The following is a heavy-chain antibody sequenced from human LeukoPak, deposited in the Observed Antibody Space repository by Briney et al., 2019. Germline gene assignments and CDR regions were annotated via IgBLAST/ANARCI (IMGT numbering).Heavy chain of an antibody. CDR1: GFTFSTYW. J-gene: IGHJ3*01. CDR3: ARASGGAFDV. CDR2: IKQDGSEK. V-gene: IGHV3-7*01. D-gene: IGHD2-15*01. Sequence: GGSLRLSCAPSGFTFSTYWMSWVRQAPGKGLERVANIKQDGSEKYYVDSVKGRFTISRDNTKNTLYLQMSSLRADDTAVYYCARASGGAFDVWGQGTLVTVSS.